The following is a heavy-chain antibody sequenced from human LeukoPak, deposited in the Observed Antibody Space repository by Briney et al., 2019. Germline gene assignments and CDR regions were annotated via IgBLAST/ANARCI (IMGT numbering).Heavy chain of an antibody. CDR1: GYSISSGYY. CDR3: ARLGYCSGGSCPGY. J-gene: IGHJ4*02. Sequence: PSETLSLTCAVSGYSISSGYYWGWIRQPPGKGLEWIGSIYHSGSTYYNPSLKSRVTISVDTSKNQFSLKLGSVTAADTAVYYCARLGYCSGGSCPGYWGQGTLVTVSS. CDR2: IYHSGST. D-gene: IGHD2-15*01. V-gene: IGHV4-38-2*01.